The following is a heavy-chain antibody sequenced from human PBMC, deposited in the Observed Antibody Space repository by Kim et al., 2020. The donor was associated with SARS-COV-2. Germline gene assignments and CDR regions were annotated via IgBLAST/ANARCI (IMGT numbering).Heavy chain of an antibody. Sequence: GGSLRLSCAASGFTFSDYYMSWIRQAPGKGLEWVSYISSSSSYTNYADAVKGGYTISRDNDKNSLYLQMQRMRAEYTAVYYCAREERDGYNALFYWGQGTLVTVSS. V-gene: IGHV3-11*05. CDR3: AREERDGYNALFY. CDR2: ISSSSSYT. CDR1: GFTFSDYY. D-gene: IGHD5-12*01. J-gene: IGHJ4*02.